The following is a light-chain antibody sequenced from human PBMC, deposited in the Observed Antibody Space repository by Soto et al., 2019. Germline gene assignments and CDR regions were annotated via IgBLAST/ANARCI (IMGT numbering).Light chain of an antibody. Sequence: ERVMTQSPATLSVFPGEGATLSCRSSEAVSTNLAWYQHKPGQAPRLLIYAASTRSTGVPARFSGSGSGTEFTLTISNLQSEDVATYYCQQYENWPCTFGQGTKVEI. CDR2: AAS. CDR3: QQYENWPCT. J-gene: IGKJ1*01. V-gene: IGKV3-15*01. CDR1: EAVSTN.